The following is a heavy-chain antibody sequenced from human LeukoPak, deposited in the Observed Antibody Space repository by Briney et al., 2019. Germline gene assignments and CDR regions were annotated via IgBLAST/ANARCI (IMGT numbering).Heavy chain of an antibody. D-gene: IGHD3-16*01. CDR2: IAPSSNYI. CDR3: SRDPTLMDF. J-gene: IGHJ4*02. CDR1: GFIFSDYY. Sequence: GGSLRLSCAASGFIFSDYYMTWVRLTPGTGLEWISYIAPSSNYINYAASVKGRFTVSRDNSRNSVYLQMNSLRAEDTAVYYCSRDPTLMDFWGQGTPVTVSS. V-gene: IGHV3-11*05.